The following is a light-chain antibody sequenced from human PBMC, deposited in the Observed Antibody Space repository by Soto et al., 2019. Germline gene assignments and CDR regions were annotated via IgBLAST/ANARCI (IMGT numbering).Light chain of an antibody. CDR2: EVS. V-gene: IGLV2-14*01. J-gene: IGLJ1*01. CDR3: SSYTSTSTRV. CDR1: SSDVGGYNY. Sequence: QSALTQPASVSGPPGQSITISCTGTSSDVGGYNYVSWYQQHPGKAPKLMIYEVSYRPSGVSTRFSGSKSGNTASLTISGLQAEDEADYYCSSYTSTSTRVFGVGTKVTVL.